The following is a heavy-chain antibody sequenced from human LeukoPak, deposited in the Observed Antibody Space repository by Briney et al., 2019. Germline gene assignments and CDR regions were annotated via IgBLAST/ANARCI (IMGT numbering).Heavy chain of an antibody. CDR2: ISYDGSNK. V-gene: IGHV3-30*04. D-gene: IGHD2/OR15-2a*01. Sequence: GGSLRLSCAASGFTFSTYAMHWVRQAPGKRLEWVAAISYDGSNKNYADSVKGRFTISRDNFQNTLYLQMYSLRFEDTALYYCANIRAQGVDYWGQGTLVTVSS. J-gene: IGHJ4*02. CDR1: GFTFSTYA. CDR3: ANIRAQGVDY.